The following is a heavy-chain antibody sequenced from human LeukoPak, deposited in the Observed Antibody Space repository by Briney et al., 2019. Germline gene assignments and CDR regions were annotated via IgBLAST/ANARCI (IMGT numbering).Heavy chain of an antibody. Sequence: PSETLSLTCTVSGGTISRYYWSWIRHPPGKGLEWIAYIDYSGSTNYNPSLKSRLTISLDASKNQFSLKLSSVTAADTAVYYCARDRRRDRLHAFDIWGQGTMVTVSS. CDR2: IDYSGST. J-gene: IGHJ3*02. D-gene: IGHD1-26*01. V-gene: IGHV4-59*01. CDR1: GGTISRYY. CDR3: ARDRRRDRLHAFDI.